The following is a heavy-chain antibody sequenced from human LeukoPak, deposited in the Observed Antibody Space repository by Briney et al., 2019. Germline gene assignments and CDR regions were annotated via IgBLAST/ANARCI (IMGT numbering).Heavy chain of an antibody. CDR2: LYSGGGT. Sequence: GGSLRLSCAASGFTVSKKYMTWVRQAPGKGLEWVSSLYSGGGTYYADSVKGRFTISRDNSKNTLSLQMNSLRTEDTAVYYCATEAGVDWGQGTLVTVSS. V-gene: IGHV3-66*01. J-gene: IGHJ4*02. CDR1: GFTVSKKY. D-gene: IGHD6-13*01. CDR3: ATEAGVD.